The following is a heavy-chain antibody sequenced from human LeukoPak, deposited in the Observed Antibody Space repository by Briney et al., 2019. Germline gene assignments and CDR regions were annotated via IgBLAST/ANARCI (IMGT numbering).Heavy chain of an antibody. J-gene: IGHJ3*02. CDR3: ATIFGDAFDI. Sequence: SETLSLTCTVSGGSISSGGYFWSWLRQHPGKGLEWIGYIYCSGSTYYNPSLKSRVTISVDTSKNQFSLKLSSVTAADTAVYYCATIFGDAFDIWGQGTMVSVSS. CDR1: GGSISSGGYF. V-gene: IGHV4-31*03. CDR2: IYCSGST. D-gene: IGHD3-3*01.